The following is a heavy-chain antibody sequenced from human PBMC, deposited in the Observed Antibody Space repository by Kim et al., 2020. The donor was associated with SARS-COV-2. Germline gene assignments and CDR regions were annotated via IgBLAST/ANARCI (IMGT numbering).Heavy chain of an antibody. V-gene: IGHV1-46*01. Sequence: YAQKFQGRVTMTRDTSTSTVYMELSSLRSEDTAVYYCAREHLGGGATGSYWGQGTLVTVSS. J-gene: IGHJ4*02. CDR3: AREHLGGGATGSY. D-gene: IGHD1-26*01.